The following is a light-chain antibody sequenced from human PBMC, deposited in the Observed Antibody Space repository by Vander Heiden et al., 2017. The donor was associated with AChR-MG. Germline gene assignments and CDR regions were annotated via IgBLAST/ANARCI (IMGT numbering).Light chain of an antibody. Sequence: QSALTQPASVSGSPGQSITISCPGTSSDVGGYNYVSWYQQHPGKAPKLMIYDVSNRPSGVSNRFSGSKSGNTASLTISGLQAEDEADYYCSSYTRSSTRVFGTGTKVTVL. CDR1: SSDVGGYNY. J-gene: IGLJ1*01. CDR2: DVS. V-gene: IGLV2-14*03. CDR3: SSYTRSSTRV.